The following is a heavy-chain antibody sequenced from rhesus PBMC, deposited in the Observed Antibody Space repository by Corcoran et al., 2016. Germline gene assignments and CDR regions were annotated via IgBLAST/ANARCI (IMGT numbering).Heavy chain of an antibody. Sequence: QVQLQQWGEGLVKPSETLSLTCAVYGGSISGYSYWSWIRQPPGKGLGGLGYIYGNSASTNYNPSLKKRVTISKDTSKNQFSLKLSSVTAADTAVYYCARGYCTSTTCWKEEYFEFWGQGALVTVSS. D-gene: IGHD2-2*01. J-gene: IGHJ1*01. V-gene: IGHV4-73*01. CDR1: GGSISGYSY. CDR3: ARGYCTSTTCWKEEYFEF. CDR2: IYGNSAST.